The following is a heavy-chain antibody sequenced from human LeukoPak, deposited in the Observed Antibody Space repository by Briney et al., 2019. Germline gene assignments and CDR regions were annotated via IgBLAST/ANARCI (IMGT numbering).Heavy chain of an antibody. CDR3: AKDPPFENWYFDL. CDR1: GGSFSGYY. J-gene: IGHJ2*01. Sequence: SETLSLTCAVYGGSFSGYYWSWIRQPPGKGLEWIGEINHSGSTNYNPSLKSRVTILVDTSKNQFSLKLSSVTAADTAVYYCAKDPPFENWYFDLWGRGTLVTVSS. V-gene: IGHV4-34*01. CDR2: INHSGST.